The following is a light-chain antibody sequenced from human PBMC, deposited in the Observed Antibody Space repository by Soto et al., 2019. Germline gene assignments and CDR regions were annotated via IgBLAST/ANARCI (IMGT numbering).Light chain of an antibody. J-gene: IGKJ2*01. CDR2: AAS. CDR3: QQRSNWPPMYT. CDR1: QNLGSGY. V-gene: IGKV3D-20*02. Sequence: EIVLTQSPGTLSLSPGDRATLSCRASQNLGSGYLAWYQQKPGQAPRILIYAASTRATGIPDRFSGSGSGTDYSLTISRLEPEDFAVYYCQQRSNWPPMYTFGQGTKLEIK.